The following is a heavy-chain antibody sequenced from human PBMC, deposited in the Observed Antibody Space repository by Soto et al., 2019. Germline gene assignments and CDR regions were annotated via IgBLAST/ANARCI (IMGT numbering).Heavy chain of an antibody. CDR3: TRVLKSIAMVRGVIIEESYFDY. CDR1: SGSISSSNW. J-gene: IGHJ4*02. CDR2: IYHSGST. V-gene: IGHV4-4*02. D-gene: IGHD3-10*01. Sequence: QVQLQESGPGLVKPSGTLSLTCAVSSGSISSSNWSSWVRQPPGKGLEWIGEIYHSGSTNYNPSLQRRVTTSVDRPKKQFSLKLSSVTAGDTSVYYCTRVLKSIAMVRGVIIEESYFDYWGQGTLVTVSS.